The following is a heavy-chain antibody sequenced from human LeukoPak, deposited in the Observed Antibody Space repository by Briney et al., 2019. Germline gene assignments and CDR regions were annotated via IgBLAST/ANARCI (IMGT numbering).Heavy chain of an antibody. CDR1: GGSFSGYY. CDR2: INHSGST. Sequence: SETLSLTCAVYGGSFSGYYWSWIRQPPGKGLEWIGEINHSGSTNYNPSLESRVTISVDTSKNQFSLKLSSVTAADTAVYYCARGERITMIVVVTPFDYWGQGTLVTVSS. D-gene: IGHD3-22*01. V-gene: IGHV4-34*01. CDR3: ARGERITMIVVVTPFDY. J-gene: IGHJ4*02.